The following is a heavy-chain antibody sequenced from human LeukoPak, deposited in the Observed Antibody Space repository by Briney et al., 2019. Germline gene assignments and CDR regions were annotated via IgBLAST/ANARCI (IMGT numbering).Heavy chain of an antibody. J-gene: IGHJ4*02. V-gene: IGHV4-38-2*02. CDR3: ARDLRGFRDIVVVPAVFSFDY. CDR2: IYHSGST. D-gene: IGHD2-2*01. Sequence: PSETLSLTCTVSGYSISSGYYWGWIRQPQGKGLEWIGSIYHSGSTYYNPSLKSRVTISVDTSKNQFSLKLSSVTAADTAVYYCARDLRGFRDIVVVPAVFSFDYWGQGTLVTVSS. CDR1: GYSISSGYY.